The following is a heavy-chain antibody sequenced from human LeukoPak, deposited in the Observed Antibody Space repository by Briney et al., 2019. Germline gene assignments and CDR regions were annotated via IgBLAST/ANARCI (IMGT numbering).Heavy chain of an antibody. D-gene: IGHD6-6*01. CDR1: GFTFSSYA. CDR2: IYYSGST. CDR3: AREEPIAARAGGVVDY. J-gene: IGHJ4*02. Sequence: PGGSLRLSCAASGFTFSSYAMSWVRQAPGKGLEWIGSIYYSGSTYYNPSLKSRVTISVDTSKNQFSLKLSSVPAADTAVYYCAREEPIAARAGGVVDYWGQGTLVTVSS. V-gene: IGHV4-39*07.